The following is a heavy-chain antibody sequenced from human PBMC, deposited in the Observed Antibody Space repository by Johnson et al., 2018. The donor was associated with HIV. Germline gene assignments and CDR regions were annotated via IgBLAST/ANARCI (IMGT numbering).Heavy chain of an antibody. CDR2: ISGSGGST. D-gene: IGHD4-17*01. V-gene: IGHV3-23*04. CDR3: TTDGAPSCGDYGEAVDI. J-gene: IGHJ3*02. Sequence: VQLVESGGGLVQPGGSLRLSCAASGFTFSSYAMSWVRQAPGKGLEWVSAISGSGGSTYYADSVKGRFTISRDNSKNTLYLQMNRLKTEDTAVYYCTTDGAPSCGDYGEAVDIWGQAEMVTVSS. CDR1: GFTFSSYA.